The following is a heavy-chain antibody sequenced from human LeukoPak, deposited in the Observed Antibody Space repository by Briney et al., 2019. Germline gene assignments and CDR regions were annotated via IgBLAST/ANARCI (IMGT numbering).Heavy chain of an antibody. J-gene: IGHJ4*02. CDR3: ARDPVVVPAAISRYFDY. Sequence: GGSLRLSCAASGFTFSSYAMHWVRQAPGKGLEWVAVISYDGSNKYYADSVKGRFTISRDNSKNTLYLQMNSLRAEDTAAYYCARDPVVVPAAISRYFDYWGQGTLVTVSS. D-gene: IGHD2-2*01. CDR1: GFTFSSYA. V-gene: IGHV3-30-3*01. CDR2: ISYDGSNK.